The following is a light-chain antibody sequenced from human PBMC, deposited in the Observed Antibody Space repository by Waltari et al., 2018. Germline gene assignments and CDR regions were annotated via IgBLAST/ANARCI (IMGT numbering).Light chain of an antibody. Sequence: VMTQSPRPLPVTPGEPASISCRSSLRFLHSIDPNYLECYFQKPGQSPQLLIYLGSNRASGVPDRFRGRGSGTDFTLEISRVEAEDVGIYFCMQALQTPWTFGQGTKVEIK. CDR2: LGS. J-gene: IGKJ1*01. CDR1: LRFLHSIDPNY. V-gene: IGKV2-28*01. CDR3: MQALQTPWT.